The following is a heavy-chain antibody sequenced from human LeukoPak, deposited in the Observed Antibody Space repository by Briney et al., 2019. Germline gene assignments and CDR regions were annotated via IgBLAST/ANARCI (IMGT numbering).Heavy chain of an antibody. D-gene: IGHD3-10*01. CDR1: GFTFSTYW. Sequence: GSLRLSCTASGFTFSTYWINWVRQSPGKGLVWVALINGDGSTTTHADSVKGRFTISRDNAKNTAYLQMNSLRDEDTAVYFCARDYAGSPDYWGQGTLVTVSA. CDR3: ARDYAGSPDY. CDR2: INGDGSTT. J-gene: IGHJ4*02. V-gene: IGHV3-74*03.